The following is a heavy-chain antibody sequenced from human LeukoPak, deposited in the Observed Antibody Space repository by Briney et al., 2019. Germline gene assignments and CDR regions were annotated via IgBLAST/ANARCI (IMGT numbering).Heavy chain of an antibody. CDR3: ARGSNIVTSTIDWFDP. CDR1: GYTFTGYY. J-gene: IGHJ5*02. D-gene: IGHD2/OR15-2a*01. Sequence: ASVKVSCNSSGYTFTGYYMHWVRQAPGQGLEWMGWINPNSGGTHYAQKFQGRVTMTRDTSINTAYMELSRLRSDDTAIYYCARGSNIVTSTIDWFDPWGQGALVAVSS. CDR2: INPNSGGT. V-gene: IGHV1-2*02.